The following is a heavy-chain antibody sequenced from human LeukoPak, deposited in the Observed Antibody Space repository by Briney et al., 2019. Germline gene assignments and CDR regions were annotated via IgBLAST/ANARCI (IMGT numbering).Heavy chain of an antibody. J-gene: IGHJ4*02. CDR3: AKFVSFDSFDY. CDR2: ISGSGGST. V-gene: IGHV3-23*01. D-gene: IGHD3-22*01. CDR1: GFTFSSCA. Sequence: GGSLRLSCAASGFTFSSCAMSWVRQAPGKGLEWVSTISGSGGSTYYADSVKGRFTISRDNSKNTLYLQMNSLRAEDTAVYYCAKFVSFDSFDYWGQGTLVTVSS.